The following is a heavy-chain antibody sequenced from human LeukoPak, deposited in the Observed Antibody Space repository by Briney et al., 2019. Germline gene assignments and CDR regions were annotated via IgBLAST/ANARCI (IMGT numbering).Heavy chain of an antibody. CDR1: GFTVSSNY. CDR3: ARGQNIPA. CDR2: IYSGGST. J-gene: IGHJ4*02. D-gene: IGHD1/OR15-1a*01. Sequence: GGSLRLSCAASGFTVSSNYMNWVRQAPGKGLEWVSVIYSGGSTYYADSVKGRITTSRDNSKNTLYLQMNSLRAEDTAVYYCARGQNIPAWGQGTLVTVSS. V-gene: IGHV3-53*01.